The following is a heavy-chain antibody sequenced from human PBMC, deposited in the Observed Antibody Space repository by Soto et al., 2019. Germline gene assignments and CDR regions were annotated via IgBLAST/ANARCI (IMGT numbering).Heavy chain of an antibody. J-gene: IGHJ4*02. Sequence: QVQVQESGPGLVKPSQTLSLTCTVSGASVSSSDYYWSWFRQPPGKGPEWIGYISYTGITSYNPSLESRVTMSIDTSKNQFSLNLRSVTAADTAVYYCEASGGYWGQGTLVTVSS. CDR1: GASVSSSDYY. CDR2: ISYTGIT. V-gene: IGHV4-30-4*01. CDR3: EASGGY.